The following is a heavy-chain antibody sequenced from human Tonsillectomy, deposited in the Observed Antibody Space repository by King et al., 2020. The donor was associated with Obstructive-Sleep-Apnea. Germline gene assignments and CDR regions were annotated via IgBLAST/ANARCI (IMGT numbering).Heavy chain of an antibody. D-gene: IGHD6-19*01. CDR2: INPNNGGT. V-gene: IGHV1-2*04. Sequence: QLVQSGTEVKKPGASVKVSCEASGFTFTDYYIHWVRQAPGQGLEWMGWINPNNGGTTFAQKFRGWVTMTRDTSISTVYMELSRLTSDDTAVYYCVRGAYKRGWYMHYWGQGTLVTVSP. CDR3: VRGAYKRGWYMHY. CDR1: GFTFTDYY. J-gene: IGHJ4*02.